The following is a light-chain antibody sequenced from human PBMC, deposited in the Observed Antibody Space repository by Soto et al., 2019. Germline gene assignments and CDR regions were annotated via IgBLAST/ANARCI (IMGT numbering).Light chain of an antibody. CDR3: GSYTGSITYV. CDR2: EVT. Sequence: QSVLTHPASVSGSRGQSITISCTGTTSDVGGYNYVSWYQQHPGKAPILMIYEVTNRPSGVSNRFSGSKSGNTASLTISGLQVEDEAEYYCGSYTGSITYVFGTGTKVTVL. J-gene: IGLJ1*01. V-gene: IGLV2-14*01. CDR1: TSDVGGYNY.